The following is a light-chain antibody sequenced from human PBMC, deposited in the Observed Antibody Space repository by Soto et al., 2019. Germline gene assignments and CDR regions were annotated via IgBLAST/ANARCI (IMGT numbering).Light chain of an antibody. Sequence: EIFMTHSPATLSVSPGERATLSCRASQSVSSNLAWYQQKPGQAPRLLIYGASTRATGIPARFSGSGSGTEFTLTISSLQSEDFAVYYCQQYNNWRTFGQGTKV. V-gene: IGKV3-15*01. CDR3: QQYNNWRT. J-gene: IGKJ1*01. CDR1: QSVSSN. CDR2: GAS.